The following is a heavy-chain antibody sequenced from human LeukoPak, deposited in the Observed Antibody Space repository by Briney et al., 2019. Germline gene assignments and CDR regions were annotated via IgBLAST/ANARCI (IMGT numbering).Heavy chain of an antibody. Sequence: SETLSLTCTVSGGSISSYYWSWIRQPPGKGLEWIGYIYYSGSTNYNPSLKSRVTISVDTSKNQFSLKLSSVTAADTAVYYCARVDTATVGYYYYYHYMDVWGKGTTVTVSS. V-gene: IGHV4-59*01. D-gene: IGHD5-18*01. J-gene: IGHJ6*03. CDR3: ARVDTATVGYYYYYHYMDV. CDR2: IYYSGST. CDR1: GGSISSYY.